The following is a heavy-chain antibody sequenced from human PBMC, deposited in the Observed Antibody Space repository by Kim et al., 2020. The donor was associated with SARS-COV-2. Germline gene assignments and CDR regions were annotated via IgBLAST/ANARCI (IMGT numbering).Heavy chain of an antibody. CDR1: GYSFTSYW. CDR2: IYPGDSDT. V-gene: IGHV5-51*01. CDR3: ARSPYVAAAAYYYGMDV. D-gene: IGHD6-13*01. Sequence: GESLKISCKGSGYSFTSYWIGWVRQMPGKGLEWMGIIYPGDSDTRYSPSFQGQVTISADKSISTAYLQWSSLKASDTAMYYCARSPYVAAAAYYYGMDVWGQGTTVTVSS. J-gene: IGHJ6*02.